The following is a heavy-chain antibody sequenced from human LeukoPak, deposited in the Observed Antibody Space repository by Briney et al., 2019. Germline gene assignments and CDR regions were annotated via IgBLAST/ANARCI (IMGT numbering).Heavy chain of an antibody. V-gene: IGHV3-7*01. Sequence: PGGSLRLSCAASGFTFSSYSMNWVRQAPGKGLEWVANIKDDGSEKYYVDSVKGRFTISRDNAKNSLYLQMNSLSAEDTAVYYCTNWGDTWGLDFWGQGILVSVSS. J-gene: IGHJ4*02. CDR2: IKDDGSEK. D-gene: IGHD7-27*01. CDR3: TNWGDTWGLDF. CDR1: GFTFSSYS.